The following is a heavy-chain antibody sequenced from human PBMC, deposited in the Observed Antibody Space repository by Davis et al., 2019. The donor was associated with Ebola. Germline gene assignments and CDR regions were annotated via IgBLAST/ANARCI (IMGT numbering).Heavy chain of an antibody. J-gene: IGHJ6*03. Sequence: GESLKISCAASGFTFSSYWMSWVRQAPGKGLEWVANIKQDGSEKYYVDSVKGRFTISRDNAKNSLYLQMNSLRAEDTAVYYCARSYSSFYYYYYYMDVWGKGTTVTVSS. D-gene: IGHD6-6*01. V-gene: IGHV3-7*03. CDR3: ARSYSSFYYYYYYMDV. CDR1: GFTFSSYW. CDR2: IKQDGSEK.